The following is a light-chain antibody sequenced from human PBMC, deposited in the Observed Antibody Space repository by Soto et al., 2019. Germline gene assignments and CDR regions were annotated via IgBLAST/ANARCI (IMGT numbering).Light chain of an antibody. CDR2: DVS. V-gene: IGLV2-14*03. Sequence: QSVLTQPASVSGSPGQSITISCTGTSSDVGGYNYVSWYQQHPGKAPKLMIYDVSNRPSGASNRFSGSKSVNTASLTISGLQAEDEADYYCSSYTSSSTVVFGGGTKLTVL. CDR1: SSDVGGYNY. J-gene: IGLJ2*01. CDR3: SSYTSSSTVV.